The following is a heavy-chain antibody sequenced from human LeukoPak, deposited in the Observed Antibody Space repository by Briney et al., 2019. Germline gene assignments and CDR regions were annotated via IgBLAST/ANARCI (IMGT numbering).Heavy chain of an antibody. CDR2: IYYSGST. CDR1: VGSTCRYY. V-gene: IGHV4-59*01. Sequence: ASETLSLTCTVSVGSTCRYYWSWTRDPPGEGLEWGGYIYYSGSTKHNPCLKSRVTISVDTSKNQFSLKLSSVTAADAAVYYCARGAYLPTWGQGTLVTVSS. J-gene: IGHJ5*02. CDR3: ARGAYLPT. D-gene: IGHD2-21*01.